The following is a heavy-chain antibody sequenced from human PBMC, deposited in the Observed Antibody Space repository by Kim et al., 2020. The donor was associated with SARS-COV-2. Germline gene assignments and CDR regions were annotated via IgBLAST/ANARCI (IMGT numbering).Heavy chain of an antibody. Sequence: ASVKVSCKASGYTFTSYGISWVRQAPGQGLEWMGWISAYNGNTNYAQKLQGRVTMTTDTSTSTAYMELRSLRSDDTAVYYCARDGAMITFGGAFDYWGQGTLVTVSS. CDR1: GYTFTSYG. CDR2: ISAYNGNT. CDR3: ARDGAMITFGGAFDY. J-gene: IGHJ4*02. V-gene: IGHV1-18*04. D-gene: IGHD3-16*01.